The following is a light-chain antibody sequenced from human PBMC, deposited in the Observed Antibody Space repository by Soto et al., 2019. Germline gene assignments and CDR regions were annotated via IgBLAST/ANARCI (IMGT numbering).Light chain of an antibody. V-gene: IGKV4-1*01. CDR2: WAS. Sequence: DLVMTQSPDSLAVSLGERATINCKSSQSVLYRSNSKNYLAWYQQKPGQPPRLLIYWASTRESGVPDRFSGSGSGTDFTLTISSLQAEDVAVYYCQQYYSTPLAFGGGTKVDIK. CDR1: QSVLYRSNSKNY. CDR3: QQYYSTPLA. J-gene: IGKJ4*01.